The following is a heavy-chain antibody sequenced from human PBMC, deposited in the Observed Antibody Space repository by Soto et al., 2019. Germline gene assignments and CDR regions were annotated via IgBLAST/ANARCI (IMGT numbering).Heavy chain of an antibody. CDR2: IKPDESEK. Sequence: GESLRLSCTASGFTFSDSWMTWVRQAPGKGLEWVARIKPDESEKKYADSVKGRFSISRDNAKNSMYLQMDSLRGEDTAVYYCVRGGINYAAWGKGTPVTVSS. V-gene: IGHV3-7*01. D-gene: IGHD4-4*01. CDR3: VRGGINYAA. CDR1: GFTFSDSW. J-gene: IGHJ5*02.